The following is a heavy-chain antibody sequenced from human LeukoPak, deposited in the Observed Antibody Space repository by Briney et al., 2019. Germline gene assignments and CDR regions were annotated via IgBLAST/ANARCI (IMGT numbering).Heavy chain of an antibody. CDR2: ISSSGSTI. Sequence: GGSLRLSCAASGFTFSSYEMNWVRQAPGKGLEWVSYISSSGSTIYYADSVKGRFTISRDNAKNSLYLQMNSLRAEDTAVYYCAGWKVAATWVETNYYYYYGMDVWGQGTTVTVSS. CDR1: GFTFSSYE. CDR3: AGWKVAATWVETNYYYYYGMDV. D-gene: IGHD2-15*01. J-gene: IGHJ6*02. V-gene: IGHV3-48*03.